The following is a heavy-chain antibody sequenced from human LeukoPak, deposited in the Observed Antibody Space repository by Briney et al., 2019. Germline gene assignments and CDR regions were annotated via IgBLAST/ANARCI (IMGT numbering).Heavy chain of an antibody. V-gene: IGHV4-59*01. J-gene: IGHJ5*02. Sequence: PSETLSLTCTVSGGSISSYYWSWIRQPPGKGLEWLGYIYYSGSTNYNPSLKSRVTISVDTSKKQFSLKLSPVTAADTAVYYCARPIAVAGFYWFDPWGQGTLVTVSS. CDR3: ARPIAVAGFYWFDP. CDR1: GGSISSYY. CDR2: IYYSGST. D-gene: IGHD6-13*01.